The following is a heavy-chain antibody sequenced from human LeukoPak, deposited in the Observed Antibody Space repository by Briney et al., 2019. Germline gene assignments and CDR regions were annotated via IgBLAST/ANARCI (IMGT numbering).Heavy chain of an antibody. Sequence: PGGSLRLSCAASGFTFSSYAMSWVRQAPGKGLQWVSAVSGSGDSTYYADSVKGRFTISRDNSKNTLYLQMNSLRAEDTAVYYCAKAAQWELHTFDYWGQGTLVTVSS. CDR3: AKAAQWELHTFDY. CDR1: GFTFSSYA. D-gene: IGHD1-26*01. CDR2: VSGSGDST. V-gene: IGHV3-23*01. J-gene: IGHJ4*02.